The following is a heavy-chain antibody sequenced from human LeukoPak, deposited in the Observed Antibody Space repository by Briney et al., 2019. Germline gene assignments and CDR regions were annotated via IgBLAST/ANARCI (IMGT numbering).Heavy chain of an antibody. CDR3: AREYSSGWYWFDP. CDR2: ITPIFGIA. Sequence: GSSVKVSCKASGGTFSSYAISWVRQAPGQGLEWMGRITPIFGIANYAQKFQGRVTITADKSTSTAYMELSSLRSEDTAVYYCAREYSSGWYWFDPWGQGTLVIVSS. D-gene: IGHD6-19*01. CDR1: GGTFSSYA. V-gene: IGHV1-69*04. J-gene: IGHJ5*02.